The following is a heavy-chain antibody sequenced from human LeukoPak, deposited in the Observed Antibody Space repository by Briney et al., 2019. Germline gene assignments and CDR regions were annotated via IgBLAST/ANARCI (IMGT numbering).Heavy chain of an antibody. CDR2: IHPNSGGT. CDR1: GYTFTGYY. J-gene: IGHJ6*03. Sequence: GASVKVSCKASGYTFTGYYMHWVRQAPGQGLEWMGWIHPNSGGTNYAQKLQGRVTMTMDTSISTAYMELSRLRSDDTAVYYCAREIPRQWLVRSYYYMDVWGKGTTVTVSS. CDR3: AREIPRQWLVRSYYYMDV. V-gene: IGHV1-2*02. D-gene: IGHD6-19*01.